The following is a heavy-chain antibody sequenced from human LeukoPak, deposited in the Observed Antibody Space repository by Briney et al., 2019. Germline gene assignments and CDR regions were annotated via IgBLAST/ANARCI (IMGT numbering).Heavy chain of an antibody. CDR2: IKQDGSEK. V-gene: IGHV3-7*01. CDR3: ARDGTEYDYVWGSSVGY. CDR1: GLTFSSYW. D-gene: IGHD3-16*01. Sequence: GVSLRLSCAASGLTFSSYWMSWVRQAPGKGLEWVANIKQDGSEKYYVDSVKGRFTISRDNAKNSLYLQMNSLRAEDTAVYYCARDGTEYDYVWGSSVGYWGQGTLVTVSS. J-gene: IGHJ4*02.